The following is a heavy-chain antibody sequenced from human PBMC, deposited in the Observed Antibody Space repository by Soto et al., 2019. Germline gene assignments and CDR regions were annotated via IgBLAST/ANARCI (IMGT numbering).Heavy chain of an antibody. CDR1: GFTLSSYA. D-gene: IGHD1-1*01. V-gene: IGHV3-64*05. J-gene: IGHJ5*02. Sequence: GESLKISCSDSGFTLSSYAMHWVRQAPGKGLEYVSAISSNGGSTYYPDSVKGRFTISRDNSKNTLYVQISSLRAEDTDMYYCVKDHGRQREHPGCFDLCGQGTRVTVSS. CDR2: ISSNGGST. CDR3: VKDHGRQREHPGCFDL.